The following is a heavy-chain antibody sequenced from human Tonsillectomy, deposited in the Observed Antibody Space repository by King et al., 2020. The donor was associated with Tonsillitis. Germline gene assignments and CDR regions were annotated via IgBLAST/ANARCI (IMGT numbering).Heavy chain of an antibody. V-gene: IGHV3-73*02. CDR1: GFTFSGSV. Sequence: VQLVESGGGLVQPGGSLKLSCVVSGFTFSGSVMHWVRQSSGKGLEWVGRIRSKANNYATAYAASVEGRFTISRDDSKNTAYLQMNSLRTEDTAVYYCSTQNDHWGQGTLVTVSS. CDR3: STQNDH. CDR2: IRSKANNYAT. J-gene: IGHJ4*02.